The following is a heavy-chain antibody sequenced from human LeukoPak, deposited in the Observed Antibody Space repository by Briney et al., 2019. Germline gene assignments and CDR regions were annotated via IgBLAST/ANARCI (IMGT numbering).Heavy chain of an antibody. CDR1: GFTFSSHA. CDR3: ARGRSITLLRGVAMSDGFDI. J-gene: IGHJ3*02. Sequence: GGSLRLSCAASGFTFSSHAMNWVRQAPGKGLEWVSFIDTSAAYIYYGDSMRGRFTISRDNAKNSLYLQMNGLRAEDTAVYYCARGRSITLLRGVAMSDGFDIWGQGTMVTVSS. V-gene: IGHV3-21*01. D-gene: IGHD3-10*01. CDR2: IDTSAAYI.